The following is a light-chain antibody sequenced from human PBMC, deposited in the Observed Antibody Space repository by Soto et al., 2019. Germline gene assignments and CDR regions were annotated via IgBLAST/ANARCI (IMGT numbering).Light chain of an antibody. CDR3: MQALQSLT. CDR1: QSLLYNNTYNY. CDR2: FGS. V-gene: IGKV2-28*01. Sequence: EIVMTQSPLTLPVTPGEPASISCMSIQSLLYNNTYNYLDWYVQKPGXSPQXLIYFGSNRAPGVPDRLSGSGSGTDFTLKINRVEAEDVGTYYCMQALQSLTFGQGTRLEIK. J-gene: IGKJ5*01.